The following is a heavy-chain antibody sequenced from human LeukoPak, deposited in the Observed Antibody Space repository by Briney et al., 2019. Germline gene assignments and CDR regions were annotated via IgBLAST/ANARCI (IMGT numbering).Heavy chain of an antibody. J-gene: IGHJ6*03. CDR1: GGSFSGYY. CDR3: ARGWYYYHYMDV. CDR2: INQSGST. Sequence: PSETLSLTCAVYGGSFSGYYWSWIRQPPGKGLEWIGEINQSGSTNYNPSLKSRVTISADTSKNQFSLKLSSVTAADTAVYYCARGWYYYHYMDVWGKGTTVTVSS. V-gene: IGHV4-34*01.